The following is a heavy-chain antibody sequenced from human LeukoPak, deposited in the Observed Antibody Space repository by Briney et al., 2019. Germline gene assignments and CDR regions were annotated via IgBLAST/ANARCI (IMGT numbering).Heavy chain of an antibody. CDR3: ATLWFGESYYYYMDV. CDR1: GGSISSYY. V-gene: IGHV4-4*07. J-gene: IGHJ6*03. D-gene: IGHD3-10*01. Sequence: PSETLSLTCTVSGGSISSYYWSWIRQPAGKGLEWIGRIYTSGSTNYNPSLKSRVTMSVDTSKNQFSLKLSSVTAADTAVYYCATLWFGESYYYYMDVWGKGTTVTVSS. CDR2: IYTSGST.